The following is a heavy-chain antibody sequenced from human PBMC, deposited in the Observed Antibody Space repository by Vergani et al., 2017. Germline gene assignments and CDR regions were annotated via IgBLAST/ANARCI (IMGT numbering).Heavy chain of an antibody. Sequence: EVQLVQSGAEVKKPGESLNISCQISGYSFTNYWIGWVRQMPGKGLEWMGIIHPADSDTRYSPSFQGHVTISVDKSISTAYLQRSSLRASDSAMYYCARRSGRDSSGSKYFDYWGQGTLVTVSS. CDR3: ARRSGRDSSGSKYFDY. CDR1: GYSFTNYW. D-gene: IGHD3-22*01. J-gene: IGHJ4*02. CDR2: IHPADSDT. V-gene: IGHV5-51*01.